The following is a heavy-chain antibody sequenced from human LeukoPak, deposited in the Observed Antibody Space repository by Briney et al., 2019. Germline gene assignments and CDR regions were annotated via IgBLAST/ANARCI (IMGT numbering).Heavy chain of an antibody. CDR3: ARDEGLDPYGSSPGGLVY. Sequence: SVKVSCKASGGTFSSYAISWVRQAPGQGLEWMGGIIAIFGTANYAQKFQGRVTITTDESTSTAYMELSSLRSEDTAVYYCARDEGLDPYGSSPGGLVYWGQGTLVTVSS. J-gene: IGHJ4*02. V-gene: IGHV1-69*05. CDR2: IIAIFGTA. CDR1: GGTFSSYA. D-gene: IGHD4-17*01.